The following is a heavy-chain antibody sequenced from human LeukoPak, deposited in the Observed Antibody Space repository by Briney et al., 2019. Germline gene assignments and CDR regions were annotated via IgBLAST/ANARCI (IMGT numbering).Heavy chain of an antibody. V-gene: IGHV3-23*01. Sequence: PGGSLRLSCAASGFTFSSYEMNWVRQAPGKGLEWVSAISGSGGSTYYADSVKGRFTISRDNSKNTLYLQMNSLRAEDTAVYYCAKDFGSGWYRATNGFDYWGQGTLVTVSS. CDR2: ISGSGGST. CDR1: GFTFSSYE. J-gene: IGHJ4*02. CDR3: AKDFGSGWYRATNGFDY. D-gene: IGHD6-19*01.